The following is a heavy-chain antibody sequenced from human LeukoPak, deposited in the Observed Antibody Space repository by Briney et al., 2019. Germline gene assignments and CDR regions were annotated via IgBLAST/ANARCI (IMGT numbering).Heavy chain of an antibody. J-gene: IGHJ6*02. CDR1: GGSISSYY. D-gene: IGHD3-10*01. CDR2: IYYSGST. CDR3: ARAEESPVYGMDV. V-gene: IGHV4-59*01. Sequence: PSETLSLTCTVSGGSISSYYWSWIRQPPGKGLEWIGYIYYSGSTNYNPSLKSRVTISVDTSKNQFSLKLSSVTAADTAVYYCARAEESPVYGMDVWGQGTTVTVSS.